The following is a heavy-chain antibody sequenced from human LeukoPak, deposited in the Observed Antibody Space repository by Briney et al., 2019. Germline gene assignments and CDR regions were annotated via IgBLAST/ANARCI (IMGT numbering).Heavy chain of an antibody. CDR2: ISSDGSNK. V-gene: IGHV3-30-3*01. J-gene: IGHJ4*02. Sequence: GGSLRLSCAASGFTFSTYAMHWVRQAPGKGLEWVAIISSDGSNKFYADSVRGRFTLSRDNSKNMLYLQMNSLRAEDTAVYYCARDTSLPLYYDILTGDIDYWGQGTLVTVSS. D-gene: IGHD3-9*01. CDR1: GFTFSTYA. CDR3: ARDTSLPLYYDILTGDIDY.